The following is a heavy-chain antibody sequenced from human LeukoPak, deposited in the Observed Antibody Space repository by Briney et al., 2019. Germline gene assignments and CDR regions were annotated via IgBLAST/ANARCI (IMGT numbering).Heavy chain of an antibody. CDR2: IYTSGST. J-gene: IGHJ3*02. CDR3: ARDKYYCDPSTAFDI. V-gene: IGHV4-4*07. Sequence: SETLSLTCTVSGGSISSYYWSWIRQPAGKGLEWIGRIYTSGSTNYNPSLKSRVTMSVDTSKNQFSLKLSSVTAADTAVYYCARDKYYCDPSTAFDIWGQGTMVTVSS. CDR1: GGSISSYY. D-gene: IGHD3-22*01.